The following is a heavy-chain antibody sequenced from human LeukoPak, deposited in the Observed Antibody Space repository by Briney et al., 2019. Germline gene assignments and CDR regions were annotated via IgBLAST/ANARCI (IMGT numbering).Heavy chain of an antibody. J-gene: IGHJ4*02. Sequence: VKVSCMASGGTFSRHAISWVRQAAGQGLEWMGRIIPMFGIANYAQKFQGRVTITADKPTSKAYMELNSLRSEDTAVYYSARAAYCGGACYSDDYWGQGTLVTVSS. CDR2: IIPMFGIA. D-gene: IGHD2-21*02. CDR3: ARAAYCGGACYSDDY. CDR1: GGTFSRHA. V-gene: IGHV1-69*04.